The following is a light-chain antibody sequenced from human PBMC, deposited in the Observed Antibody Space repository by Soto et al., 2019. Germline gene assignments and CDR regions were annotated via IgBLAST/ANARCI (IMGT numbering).Light chain of an antibody. Sequence: QCALTQPRSASGSPGQSVTISCTGTSSDVGGYNSVSWYQQHPGKAPKLMIYDVSKRPSGVPDRFSGSKSGNTASLTISGLQAEDEADYYCCSFAGTSYVFGTGTKLTVL. CDR1: SSDVGGYNS. J-gene: IGLJ1*01. CDR3: CSFAGTSYV. CDR2: DVS. V-gene: IGLV2-11*01.